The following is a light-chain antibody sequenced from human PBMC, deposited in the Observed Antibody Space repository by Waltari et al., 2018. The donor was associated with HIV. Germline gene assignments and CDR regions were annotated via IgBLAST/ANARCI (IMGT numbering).Light chain of an antibody. CDR3: GQTSGWPYT. J-gene: IGKJ2*01. CDR2: MAS. CDR1: QSLVYSDGNSY. Sequence: VLTQSPPYLSAGLGEAASISCVSSQSLVYSDGNSYLSWYQQRPGHPHRRLIYMASKRDSGVPDRFSGSGSGTAFTLVINRVEAEDVGLYFCGQTSGWPYTFGQGTRLDVK. V-gene: IGKV2-30*01.